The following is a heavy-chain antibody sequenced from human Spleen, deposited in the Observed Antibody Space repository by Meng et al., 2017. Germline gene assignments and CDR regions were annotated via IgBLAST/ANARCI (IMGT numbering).Heavy chain of an antibody. J-gene: IGHJ4*02. Sequence: QLPRHEAGQGLVWLAETWSRTCGVSGGSVNSDSYYWHWIRQSPGKGLEWIAYIYSSGSTNYNPSLKSRVTISVGKSNNQFSLKLSSVTAADTAVYYCARGGGDRDGYNFVYWGQGTLVTVSS. V-gene: IGHV4-61*01. CDR1: GGSVNSDSYY. CDR3: ARGGGDRDGYNFVY. D-gene: IGHD5-24*01. CDR2: IYSSGST.